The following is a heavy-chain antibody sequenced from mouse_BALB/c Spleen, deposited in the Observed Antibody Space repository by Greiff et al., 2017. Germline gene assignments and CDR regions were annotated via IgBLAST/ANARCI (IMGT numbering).Heavy chain of an antibody. D-gene: IGHD3-3*01. CDR2: IFPRTGTT. V-gene: IGHV1S132*01. CDR3: ARSLLGQGFAY. J-gene: IGHJ3*01. CDR1: GYTFTSYW. Sequence: QVHVKQSGAELVKPGASVKLSCKTSGYTFTSYWIQWVKQRPGQGLGWIGEIFPRTGTTYYNEKFKGKATLTIDTSSSTAYMQLSSLTSEDSAVYFCARSLLGQGFAYWGQGTLVTVSA.